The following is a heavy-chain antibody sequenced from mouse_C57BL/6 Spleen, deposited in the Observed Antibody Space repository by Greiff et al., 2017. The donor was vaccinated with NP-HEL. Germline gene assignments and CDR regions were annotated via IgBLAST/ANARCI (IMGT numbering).Heavy chain of an antibody. CDR2: ISNGGGST. CDR1: GFTFSDYY. CDR3: ARGYYGSSYAMDY. J-gene: IGHJ4*01. Sequence: DGMLVESGGGLVPPGGALKLSCAASGFTFSDYYMYWVRPTPEKRLEWVAYISNGGGSTYYPDTVKGRFTISRDNAKNTLYLQMSRLKSEDTAMYYCARGYYGSSYAMDYWGQGTSVTVSS. V-gene: IGHV5-12*01. D-gene: IGHD1-1*01.